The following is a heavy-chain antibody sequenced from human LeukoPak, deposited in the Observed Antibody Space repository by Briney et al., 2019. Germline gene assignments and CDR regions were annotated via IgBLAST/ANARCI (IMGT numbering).Heavy chain of an antibody. D-gene: IGHD6-13*01. J-gene: IGHJ4*02. CDR2: ISSSSSYI. V-gene: IGHV3-21*01. CDR3: ARGQVAAAGIFDY. Sequence: GSLSLSCAASGFTFSSYSMNWVRPAPGKGLEWVSSISSSSSYIYYADSVKGRFTISRDNAKNSLYLQMNSLRAEDTAVYYCARGQVAAAGIFDYWGQGTLVTVSS. CDR1: GFTFSSYS.